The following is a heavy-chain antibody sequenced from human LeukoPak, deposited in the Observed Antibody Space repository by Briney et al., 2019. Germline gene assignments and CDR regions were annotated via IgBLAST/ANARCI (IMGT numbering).Heavy chain of an antibody. CDR3: ARSYINYGGNSADAFNI. Sequence: PGGSLRLSCVPSGFTFDDHAMHWVRQGPGRGLEWGAGISWNSDTVGYADSVKGRFTISRDNAKNSLYLQINSVRTEDMALYYCARSYINYGGNSADAFNIWGQGTMVTVSS. J-gene: IGHJ3*02. CDR2: ISWNSDTV. CDR1: GFTFDDHA. D-gene: IGHD2-21*01. V-gene: IGHV3-9*03.